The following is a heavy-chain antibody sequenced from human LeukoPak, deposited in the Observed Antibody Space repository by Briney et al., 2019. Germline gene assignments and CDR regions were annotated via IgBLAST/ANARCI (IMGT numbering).Heavy chain of an antibody. V-gene: IGHV4-59*08. D-gene: IGHD1-14*01. CDR2: IYSNGNI. Sequence: SETLSHTCTVSGTSIRGHYWNWIRQPPGKGLEWIGYIYSNGNILYNPFLKSRVTLSVDTFNNQFSLSLNFVTAADTAVYYCAGLHFASAEEFDPWSPRTPVTVSS. CDR1: GTSIRGHY. CDR3: AGLHFASAEEFDP. J-gene: IGHJ5*01.